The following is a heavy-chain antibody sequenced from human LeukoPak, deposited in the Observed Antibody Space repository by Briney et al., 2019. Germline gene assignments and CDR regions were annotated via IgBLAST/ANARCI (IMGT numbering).Heavy chain of an antibody. D-gene: IGHD3-3*01. CDR3: ARELGTYYDFWSGYYPHFDY. CDR2: ISYDGSNK. V-gene: IGHV3-30*19. CDR1: GFTFSNYD. Sequence: PGGSLRLSCEASGFTFSNYDMHWVRQAPGKGLEWVAVISYDGSNKYYADSVKGRFTISRDNSKNTLYLQMNSLRAEDTAVYYCARELGTYYDFWSGYYPHFDYWGQGTLVTVSS. J-gene: IGHJ4*02.